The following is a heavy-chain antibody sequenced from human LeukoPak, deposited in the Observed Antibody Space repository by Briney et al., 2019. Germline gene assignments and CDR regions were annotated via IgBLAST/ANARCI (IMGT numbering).Heavy chain of an antibody. CDR2: TIPIFGTA. D-gene: IGHD3-10*01. CDR3: ARYSGITMVRGVIKGMDV. Sequence: SVKVSCKASGGTFSSYAISWVRQAPGQGLEWMGGTIPIFGTANYAQKFQGRVTITADESTSTAYMELSSLRSEEAAVYYCARYSGITMVRGVIKGMDVWGQGTTVTVSS. CDR1: GGTFSSYA. V-gene: IGHV1-69*01. J-gene: IGHJ6*02.